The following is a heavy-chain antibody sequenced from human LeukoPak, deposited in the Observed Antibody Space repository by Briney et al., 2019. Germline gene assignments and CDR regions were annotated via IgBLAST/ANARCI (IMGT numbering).Heavy chain of an antibody. J-gene: IGHJ5*02. Sequence: SETLSLTCSVSGGSISSHYWSWIRQPPGKGLEWIGYIHHIAGTNSNPSLKSRVTISLDTSENQFSLKLTSVTTAETAVYYCAISSISGFRGGYVSWFDPWGQGTLVTVSS. CDR3: AISSISGFRGGYVSWFDP. CDR2: IHHIAGT. V-gene: IGHV4-59*08. CDR1: GGSISSHY. D-gene: IGHD3-3*01.